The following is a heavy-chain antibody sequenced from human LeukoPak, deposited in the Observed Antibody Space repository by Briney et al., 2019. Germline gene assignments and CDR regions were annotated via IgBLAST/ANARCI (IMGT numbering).Heavy chain of an antibody. V-gene: IGHV3-33*01. CDR3: ARGGVVYPDSFDI. CDR2: IWYDGSSK. Sequence: PGRSLRLSCAASGFIFSAYVMHWVRQAPGKGLEWLAVIWYDGSSKYYADSVKGRFTISRDNSKNTLFLQMNSLRAEDTAVYYCARGGVVYPDSFDIWGRGTMVTVSS. CDR1: GFIFSAYV. J-gene: IGHJ3*02. D-gene: IGHD2-15*01.